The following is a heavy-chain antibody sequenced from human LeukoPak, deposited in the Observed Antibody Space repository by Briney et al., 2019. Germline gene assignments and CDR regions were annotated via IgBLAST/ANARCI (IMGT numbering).Heavy chain of an antibody. J-gene: IGHJ4*02. CDR2: ISSSSSTI. D-gene: IGHD2-2*01. V-gene: IGHV3-48*01. CDR1: GFTFSSYS. CDR3: ARDEDIVVVPAALGL. Sequence: GGSLRLSCAASGFTFSSYSMNWVRQAPGKGLEWVSYISSSSSTIYYADSVKGRFTISRDNAKNSLYLQMNSLRAEDTAVYYCARDEDIVVVPAALGLWGQGTLVTVSS.